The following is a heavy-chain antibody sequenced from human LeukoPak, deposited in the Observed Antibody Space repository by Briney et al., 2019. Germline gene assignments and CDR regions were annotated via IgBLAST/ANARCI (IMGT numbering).Heavy chain of an antibody. CDR3: TRALGSDY. V-gene: IGHV1-2*02. CDR1: GYTFTDYY. Sequence: ASVKVSCKASGYTFTDYYMNWVRQAPGQGLEWMGWINPNSGGTHYAQKFQGRVTMTRDTSITTAYMELSSLRSDDTAMYYCTRALGSDYWGQGSLVTVS. CDR2: INPNSGGT. D-gene: IGHD1-26*01. J-gene: IGHJ4*02.